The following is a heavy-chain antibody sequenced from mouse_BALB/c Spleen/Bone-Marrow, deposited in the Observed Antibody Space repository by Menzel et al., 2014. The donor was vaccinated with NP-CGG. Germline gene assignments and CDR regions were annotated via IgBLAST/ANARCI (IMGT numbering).Heavy chain of an antibody. J-gene: IGHJ2*01. CDR1: GFTFTDFY. CDR2: IRNKANGYTT. Sequence: VKLMESGGGLVQPGGSLRLSCEASGFTFTDFYMNWVRQPPGKALEWLGFIRNKANGYTTEYSASVKGRFTISRDNSQSILCLQMNTLRAEDSATYYCARDVGRLLFDYWGQGTTLTVSS. V-gene: IGHV7-3*02. D-gene: IGHD1-2*01. CDR3: ARDVGRLLFDY.